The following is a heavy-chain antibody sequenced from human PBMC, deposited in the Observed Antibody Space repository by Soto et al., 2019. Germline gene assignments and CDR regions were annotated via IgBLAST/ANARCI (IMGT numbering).Heavy chain of an antibody. J-gene: IGHJ5*02. V-gene: IGHV4-31*03. CDR2: IYYSGST. CDR3: ARRWKASGGVWWFDP. CDR1: GGSISSGGYY. Sequence: QVQLQESGPGLVKPSQTLSLTCTVSGGSISSGGYYWSWIRQHPGKGLEWIGYIYYSGSTYYNPSLKSRVTISVDTSKNQFSLKLISVTAADTAVYYCARRWKASGGVWWFDPWGQGTLVTVSS. D-gene: IGHD3-10*01.